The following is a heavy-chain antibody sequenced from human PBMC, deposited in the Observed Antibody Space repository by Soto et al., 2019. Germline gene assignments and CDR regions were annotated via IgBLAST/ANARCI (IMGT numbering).Heavy chain of an antibody. D-gene: IGHD6-6*01. V-gene: IGHV4-61*08. CDR2: IYYSGST. J-gene: IGHJ6*02. Sequence: PSETLSLTCAVSGGSISSGGYSWSWMRQPPGKGLEWIGYIYYSGSTNYNPSLKSRVTISVDTSKKQFSLKLSSVTAADTAVYYCARDRGDPIAAPPLGVVPNYYYYGMDVWGQGTTVTVSS. CDR1: GGSISSGGYS. CDR3: ARDRGDPIAAPPLGVVPNYYYYGMDV.